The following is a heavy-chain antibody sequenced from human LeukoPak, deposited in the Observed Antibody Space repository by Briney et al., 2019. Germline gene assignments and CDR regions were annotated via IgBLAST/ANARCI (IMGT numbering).Heavy chain of an antibody. D-gene: IGHD2-8*02. V-gene: IGHV3-48*04. CDR2: ISSSGSTI. CDR1: GFTFSDYS. J-gene: IGHJ4*02. Sequence: GGSLRLSCAASGFTFSDYSMNWVRQAPGKGLEWVSYISSSGSTIYYADSVKGRFTISRDNAKNSLYLQMNSLRAEDTAIYYCATYRQVLLPFESWGQGTLVTVSS. CDR3: ATYRQVLLPFES.